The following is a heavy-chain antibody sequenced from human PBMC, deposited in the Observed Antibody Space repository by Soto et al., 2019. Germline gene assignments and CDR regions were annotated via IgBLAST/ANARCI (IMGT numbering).Heavy chain of an antibody. CDR2: IYYTGTT. D-gene: IGHD4-4*01. CDR3: ARDPPDYTTPFDI. J-gene: IGHJ3*02. CDR1: GGSISSYY. V-gene: IGHV4-59*01. Sequence: QVQLQESGPGLVKPSETLSLTCTVSGGSISSYYWSWIRQPPGKGLEWIGYIYYTGTTNYNPSLKSRVTILVDKSKNQLSLKLSSVTAADTAVYYCARDPPDYTTPFDIWGQGTMVTVSS.